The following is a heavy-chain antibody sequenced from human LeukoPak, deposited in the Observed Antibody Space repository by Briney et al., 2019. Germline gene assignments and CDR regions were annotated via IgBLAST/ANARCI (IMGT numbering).Heavy chain of an antibody. CDR1: SYSISSGYY. CDR2: IYHSGST. D-gene: IGHD4-17*01. CDR3: ARADYGDYVRFDP. V-gene: IGHV4-38-2*02. Sequence: NPSETLSLTCTVSSYSISSGYYWGWIRQPPGKGLEWIGSIYHSGSTYYNPSLKSRVTISVDTSKNQFSLKLSSVTAADTAVYYCARADYGDYVRFDPWGQGTLVTVSS. J-gene: IGHJ5*02.